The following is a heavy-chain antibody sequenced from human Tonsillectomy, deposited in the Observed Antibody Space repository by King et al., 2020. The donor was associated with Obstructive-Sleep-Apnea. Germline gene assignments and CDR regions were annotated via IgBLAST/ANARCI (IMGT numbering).Heavy chain of an antibody. V-gene: IGHV4-39*02. CDR1: GGSISSSSFY. Sequence: LQLQESGPGLVKPSETLSLSCTVSGGSISSSSFYWGWIRQPPGKGLEWIGSIYFSGSTYYNSSLKSRVTISVDTSKIHFSLKLSSVTAADTAVYYCASQSFSSRWYAPFDYWGHGTLVTVSS. D-gene: IGHD6-13*01. CDR2: IYFSGST. CDR3: ASQSFSSRWYAPFDY. J-gene: IGHJ4*01.